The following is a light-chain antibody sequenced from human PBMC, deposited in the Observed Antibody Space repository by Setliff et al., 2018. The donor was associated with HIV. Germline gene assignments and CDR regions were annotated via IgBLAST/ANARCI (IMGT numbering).Light chain of an antibody. CDR2: YDS. CDR3: QVWDTSSDHPYV. V-gene: IGLV3-21*04. J-gene: IGLJ1*01. Sequence: SYELTQPPSVSVAPGKTAKTTCGGNNIGGKSIHWYQQKPGQAPVLVIYYDSDRPSGIPERFSGSSSGNTATLTISRVEAGDEADYYCQVWDTSSDHPYVFGTGTKVTVL. CDR1: NIGGKS.